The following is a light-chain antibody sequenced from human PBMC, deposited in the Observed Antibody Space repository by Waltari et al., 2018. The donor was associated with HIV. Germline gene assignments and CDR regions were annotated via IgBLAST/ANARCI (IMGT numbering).Light chain of an antibody. V-gene: IGLV1-44*01. CDR3: AAWDDSLNGLV. CDR2: SNN. CDR1: SSNIGSNT. J-gene: IGLJ2*01. Sequence: QSVLTQPPSASGTPGQRVTISCSGSSSNIGSNTVNWYQQLPGTAPKLLIYSNNQRPSGVPDRFSVPKSGTSASLAISGLQSEDEADYYCAAWDDSLNGLVFGGGTKLTVL.